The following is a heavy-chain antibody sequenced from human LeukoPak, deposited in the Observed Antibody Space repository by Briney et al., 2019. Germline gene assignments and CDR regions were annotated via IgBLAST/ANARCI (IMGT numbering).Heavy chain of an antibody. V-gene: IGHV4-31*03. CDR2: IYYSGST. J-gene: IGHJ4*02. Sequence: PSETLSLTCTVSGGSISSGGYYWSWIRQHPGKGLEWIGYIYYSGSTYYNPSLKSRVTISVDTSKNQFSLKLSSVTAADTAVYYCARSHDYGDYGFDYWGQGTLVTVSS. CDR1: GGSISSGGYY. D-gene: IGHD4-17*01. CDR3: ARSHDYGDYGFDY.